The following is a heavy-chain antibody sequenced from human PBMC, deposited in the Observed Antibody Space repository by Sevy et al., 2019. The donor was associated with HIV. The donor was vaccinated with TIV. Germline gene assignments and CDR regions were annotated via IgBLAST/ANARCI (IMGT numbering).Heavy chain of an antibody. J-gene: IGHJ4*02. CDR1: GFTFRSYT. V-gene: IGHV3-21*01. D-gene: IGHD3-16*01. CDR3: ARVRPSYTRDFDY. Sequence: GGSLRLSCVASGFTFRSYTMKWVRQAPGKGLECVSPISSSGSYIYYAHSVKGRFTISRDHAKNSLYLQMNTLRAEDEWLYYSARVRPSYTRDFDYWGQGTLVTVSS. CDR2: ISSSGSYI.